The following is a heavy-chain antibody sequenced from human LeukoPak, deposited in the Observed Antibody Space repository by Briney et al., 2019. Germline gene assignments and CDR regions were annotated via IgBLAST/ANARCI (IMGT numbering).Heavy chain of an antibody. J-gene: IGHJ4*02. V-gene: IGHV4-61*01. D-gene: IGHD3-3*01. CDR2: IRYGGNT. CDR3: ARRGSGYPYYFDY. Sequence: SETLSLTCTVSGGSVSSGSYYWSWIRQPPGKGLEWIGYIRYGGNTNYNPSLRSRVTITVDTSKNQFSLKVGSVTAADTAVYYCARRGSGYPYYFDYWGQGTLVTVSS. CDR1: GGSVSSGSYY.